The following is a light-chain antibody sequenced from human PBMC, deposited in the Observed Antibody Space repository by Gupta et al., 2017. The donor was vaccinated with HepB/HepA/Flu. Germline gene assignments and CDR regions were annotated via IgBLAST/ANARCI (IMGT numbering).Light chain of an antibody. CDR2: TTS. V-gene: IGKV1-39*01. CDR1: ENISSY. Sequence: DIQMTQSPSSLSASVGDRISITCRARENISSYVNWYQQRPGKAPNFLIYTTSNLQSGVPSRFGGSGSGTDFTPTISSLQPEDFVTYYCQQSYSTPLTFGGGTKVQI. CDR3: QQSYSTPLT. J-gene: IGKJ4*01.